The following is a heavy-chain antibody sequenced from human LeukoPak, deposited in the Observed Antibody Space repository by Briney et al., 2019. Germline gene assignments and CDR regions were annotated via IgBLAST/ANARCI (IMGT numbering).Heavy chain of an antibody. CDR2: ISYDGSNK. CDR1: GFTFSSYA. V-gene: IGHV3-30-3*01. CDR3: AKVPAAINGAFDI. D-gene: IGHD2-2*02. Sequence: GRSLRLSCAASGFTFSSYAMHWVRQAPGKGLEWVAVISYDGSNKYYADSVKGRFTISRDNSKNTLYLQMNSLRAEDTAVYYCAKVPAAINGAFDIWGQGTMVTVSS. J-gene: IGHJ3*02.